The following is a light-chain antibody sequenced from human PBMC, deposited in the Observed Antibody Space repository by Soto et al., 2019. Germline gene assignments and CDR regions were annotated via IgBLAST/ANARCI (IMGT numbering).Light chain of an antibody. V-gene: IGLV2-8*01. CDR3: SSYAGSNNF. Sequence: QSALTQPPSASGSPGQSVIISCTGTSSDVGGYNYVSWYQQHPGKAPKLIIYGVNKRPSGVPDRFSGSKSGNTASLTVSGLQADDEADYYCSSYAGSNNFFGGGTKLNVL. CDR2: GVN. J-gene: IGLJ2*01. CDR1: SSDVGGYNY.